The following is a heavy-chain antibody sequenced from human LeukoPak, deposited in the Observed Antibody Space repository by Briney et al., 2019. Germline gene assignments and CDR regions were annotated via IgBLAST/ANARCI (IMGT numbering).Heavy chain of an antibody. CDR1: GFTFRNYW. V-gene: IGHV3-7*05. CDR3: AANGGPFDF. J-gene: IGHJ4*02. Sequence: GGPLRLSCAASGFTFRNYWMSWVRQAPGKGLEFVANIKQRGSEKYYVDSVKGRFTISRDNAKNSLYLQMNGLRAEDTAVYYCAANGGPFDFWGQGTLVTVSA. D-gene: IGHD4-23*01. CDR2: IKQRGSEK.